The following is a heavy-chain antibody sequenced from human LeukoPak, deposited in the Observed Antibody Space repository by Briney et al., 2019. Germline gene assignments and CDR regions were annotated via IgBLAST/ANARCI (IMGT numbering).Heavy chain of an antibody. CDR2: ISAYNGNT. CDR1: GYTFTSYG. V-gene: IGHV1-18*01. Sequence: GASVKVSCKASGYTFTSYGISWVRQAPGQGLEWMGWISAYNGNTNYAQKLQGRVTMTTDTSTSTAYMELRSLRSDDTAVYYCARSFLSGWYHYYYYYMDVWGKGTTVTVSS. CDR3: ARSFLSGWYHYYYYYMDV. D-gene: IGHD6-19*01. J-gene: IGHJ6*03.